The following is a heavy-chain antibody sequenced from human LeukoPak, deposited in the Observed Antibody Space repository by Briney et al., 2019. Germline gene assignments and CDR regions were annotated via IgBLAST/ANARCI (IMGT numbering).Heavy chain of an antibody. CDR1: GFTFSSYW. J-gene: IGHJ4*02. CDR2: INSDGSST. D-gene: IGHD1-26*01. V-gene: IGHV3-74*01. CDR3: ASLLRGAHFDY. Sequence: GGSLRLSCAASGFTFSSYWMHWVRQAPGKGLVWVSRINSDGSSTSYADSVKGRFTISGDNAKNTLYLQMNSLRAEDTAVYYCASLLRGAHFDYWGQGTLVTVSS.